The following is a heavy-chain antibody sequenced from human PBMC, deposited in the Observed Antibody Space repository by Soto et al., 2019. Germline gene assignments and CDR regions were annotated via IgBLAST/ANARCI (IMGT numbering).Heavy chain of an antibody. CDR1: GSTISSAYY. CDR2: IYHSGST. CDR3: ARNRTGALFDY. Sequence: PSETLSLTCAVFGSTISSAYYWGWIRQSPGKGLEWIGSIYHSGSIYHSGSTHYNPSLKSRVTISVDTSKNQFSLRLASVTAADTAVYYCARNRTGALFDYWGQGALVTVPQ. V-gene: IGHV4-38-2*01. D-gene: IGHD1-1*01. J-gene: IGHJ4*02.